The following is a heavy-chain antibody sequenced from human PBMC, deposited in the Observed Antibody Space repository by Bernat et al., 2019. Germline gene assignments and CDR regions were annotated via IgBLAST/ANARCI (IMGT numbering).Heavy chain of an antibody. CDR2: IYYSGST. CDR3: ARGIAVAGNDGADY. D-gene: IGHD6-19*01. Sequence: QLQLQESGPGLVKPSETLSLTCTVSGGSISSSSYYWGWIRQPPGKGLEWIGSIYYSGSTNYNPSLKSRVTISVDKSKNQFSLKLSSVTAADTAVYYCARGIAVAGNDGADYWGQGTLVTVSS. J-gene: IGHJ4*02. V-gene: IGHV4-39*07. CDR1: GGSISSSSYY.